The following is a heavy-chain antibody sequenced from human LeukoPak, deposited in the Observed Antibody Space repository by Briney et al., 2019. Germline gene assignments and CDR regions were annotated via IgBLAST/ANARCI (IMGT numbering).Heavy chain of an antibody. J-gene: IGHJ5*02. Sequence: ASVKVSCTASEYTFTGNYLTWLRQAPGQGFEWMGWINPITGGTKFAQQFQGRVTMTRDTYISTVYMELTGLISDDTAAYCCARGGATVVNTRADWFDAWGQGTLVTVSS. V-gene: IGHV1-2*02. CDR3: ARGGATVVNTRADWFDA. CDR2: INPITGGT. D-gene: IGHD2-2*01. CDR1: EYTFTGNY.